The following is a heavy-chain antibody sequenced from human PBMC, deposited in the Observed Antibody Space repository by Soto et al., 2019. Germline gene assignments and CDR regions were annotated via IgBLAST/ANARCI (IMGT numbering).Heavy chain of an antibody. Sequence: PSETLSLTCAVSGYSISSGYYWGWIRQPPGKGLEWIGSIYHSGSTYYNPSLKSRVTISVDTSKNQFSLKLSSVTAADTAVYYCARERSSSSSHYYYYGMDVWGQGTTVTVSS. V-gene: IGHV4-38-2*02. J-gene: IGHJ6*02. D-gene: IGHD6-6*01. CDR3: ARERSSSSSHYYYYGMDV. CDR1: GYSISSGYY. CDR2: IYHSGST.